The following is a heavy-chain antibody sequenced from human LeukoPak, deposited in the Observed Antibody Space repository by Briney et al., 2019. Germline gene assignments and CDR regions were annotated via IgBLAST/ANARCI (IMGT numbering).Heavy chain of an antibody. CDR1: GFTFGSYE. V-gene: IGHV3-48*03. CDR3: ARSVYDLRGQRLVPGLDY. CDR2: IGTIISTT. J-gene: IGHJ4*02. Sequence: PGGSLRLSCAASGFTFGSYEMNWVRQAPGKGLEWVAYIGTIISTTYYADPVKGRFTVSRDDAKSSQYLQMSSLRAEDTAIYYCARSVYDLRGQRLVPGLDYWGQGTLVTVSS. D-gene: IGHD6-13*01.